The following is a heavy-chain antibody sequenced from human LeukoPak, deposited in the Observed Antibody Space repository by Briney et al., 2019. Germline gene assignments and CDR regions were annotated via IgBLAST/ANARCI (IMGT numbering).Heavy chain of an antibody. CDR2: ISYDGSNK. J-gene: IGHJ4*02. CDR3: ARDLYYYDSSGYFDY. Sequence: GGSLRLSCAASGLTFSSYAMHWVRQAPGKGLEWVAVISYDGSNKYYADSVKGRFTISRDNSKNTLYLQMNSLRAEDTAVYYCARDLYYYDSSGYFDYWGQGTLVTVSS. CDR1: GLTFSSYA. V-gene: IGHV3-30-3*01. D-gene: IGHD3-22*01.